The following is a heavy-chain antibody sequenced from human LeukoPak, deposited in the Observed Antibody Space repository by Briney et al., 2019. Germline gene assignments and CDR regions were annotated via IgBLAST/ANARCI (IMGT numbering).Heavy chain of an antibody. Sequence: GSLRLSCTASGFTFSGYSMGWVRQPPGKGLEWIGEINHSGSTNYNPSLKSRVTISVDTSKNQFSLKLSSVTAADTTVYYCARGNYYDGSGYFYYYYGMDVWGQGTTVTVSS. J-gene: IGHJ6*02. CDR3: ARGNYYDGSGYFYYYYGMDV. CDR2: INHSGST. D-gene: IGHD3-22*01. CDR1: GFTFSGYS. V-gene: IGHV4-34*01.